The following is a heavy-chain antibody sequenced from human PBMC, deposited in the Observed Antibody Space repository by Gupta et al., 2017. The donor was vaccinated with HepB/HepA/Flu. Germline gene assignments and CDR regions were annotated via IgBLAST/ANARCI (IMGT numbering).Heavy chain of an antibody. V-gene: IGHV3-30*04. CDR3: ARDGENGYNDLES. CDR1: GFTFSTYA. Sequence: QVELVESGGVVVQPGRSLIISCAASGFTFSTYAIHWFRQSPGKGLECVAVISHDEKNQYYADSVKGRFTISRDNSKNMLLLQMTGLRVEDTAVYYCARDGENGYNDLESWGQGTLVTVSS. CDR2: ISHDEKNQ. D-gene: IGHD5-24*01. J-gene: IGHJ4*02.